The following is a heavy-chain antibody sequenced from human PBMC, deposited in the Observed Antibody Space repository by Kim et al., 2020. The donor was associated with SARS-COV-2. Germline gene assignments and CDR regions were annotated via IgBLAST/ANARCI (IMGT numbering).Heavy chain of an antibody. V-gene: IGHV3-21*01. J-gene: IGHJ4*02. CDR2: ISSSSSYI. D-gene: IGHD3-22*01. Sequence: GGSLRLSCAASGFTFSSYSMNWVRQAPGKGLEWVSCISSSSSYIYYADSVKGRFTISRDNAKNSLYLQMNSLRAEDTAVYYCARSGLYYYDVSGYYSQAARYFGSWGQGTPVTVSS. CDR3: ARSGLYYYDVSGYYSQAARYFGS. CDR1: GFTFSSYS.